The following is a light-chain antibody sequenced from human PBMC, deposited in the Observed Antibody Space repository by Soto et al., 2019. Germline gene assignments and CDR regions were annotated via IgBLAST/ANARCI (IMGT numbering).Light chain of an antibody. CDR2: DAS. CDR3: QQYNLYT. J-gene: IGKJ2*01. Sequence: DIQMTQSPSTLSASVGDRVTITCRASQSISSGVAWYQQKPGKAPKLLIYDASSLESGVPSRFSGSGSGTEFTLTNSSLQPDDFATYYCQQYNLYTFGQGTKLEIK. V-gene: IGKV1-5*01. CDR1: QSISSG.